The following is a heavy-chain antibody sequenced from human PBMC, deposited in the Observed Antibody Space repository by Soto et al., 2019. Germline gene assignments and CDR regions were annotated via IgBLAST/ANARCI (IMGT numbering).Heavy chain of an antibody. V-gene: IGHV1-2*04. D-gene: IGHD3-16*02. Sequence: QVQLVQSGAEVKKPGASVKVSCKASGYTFTGNYMHWVRQAPGQGFEWMGWINVNSGGTKYAQKFQGWVTMTRDTYISTAYMELSRLRSDDTDVYYCARGDKLSLYPQLDYWGQGTLVTVSS. CDR1: GYTFTGNY. J-gene: IGHJ4*02. CDR3: ARGDKLSLYPQLDY. CDR2: INVNSGGT.